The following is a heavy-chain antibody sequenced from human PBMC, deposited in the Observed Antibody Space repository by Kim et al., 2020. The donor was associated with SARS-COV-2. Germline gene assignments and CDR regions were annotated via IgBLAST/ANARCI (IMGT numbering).Heavy chain of an antibody. D-gene: IGHD6-6*01. V-gene: IGHV3-49*03. CDR2: IRSKAYGGTT. Sequence: GGSLRLSCTASGFTFGDYAMSWFRQAPGKGLEWVGFIRSKAYGGTTEYAASVKGRFTISRDDSKSIAYLQMNSLKTEDTAVYYCTRIGGSSIAARRIDYWGQETLVTVSS. J-gene: IGHJ4*02. CDR1: GFTFGDYA. CDR3: TRIGGSSIAARRIDY.